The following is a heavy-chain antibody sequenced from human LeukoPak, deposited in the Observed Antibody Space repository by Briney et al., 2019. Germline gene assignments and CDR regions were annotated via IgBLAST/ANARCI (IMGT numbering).Heavy chain of an antibody. Sequence: GGSLRLSCAASGFTFSDYYMSWIRQAPGKGLEWVSYISSSGSTIYYADSVKGRFTISRDNAKNSLYLQMNSLGAEDTAVYYCARSPVIVGATVDYWGQGTLVSVSS. CDR1: GFTFSDYY. CDR3: ARSPVIVGATVDY. CDR2: ISSSGSTI. V-gene: IGHV3-11*04. J-gene: IGHJ4*02. D-gene: IGHD1-26*01.